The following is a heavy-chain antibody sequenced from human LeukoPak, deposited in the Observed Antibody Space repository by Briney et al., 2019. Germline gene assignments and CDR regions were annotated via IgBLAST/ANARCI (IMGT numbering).Heavy chain of an antibody. Sequence: PGGSLRLSCAVSGLTFSTYSMNWVRQAPGKGLEWVSSISSSSRNIYYADSLRGRFTISRDNAKNSLYLQMNSLRAEDMAVYYCATSTAGRWYRDSHYFAYWGQGILVTVSS. CDR3: ATSTAGRWYRDSHYFAY. V-gene: IGHV3-21*01. CDR2: ISSSSRNI. D-gene: IGHD4-23*01. J-gene: IGHJ4*02. CDR1: GLTFSTYS.